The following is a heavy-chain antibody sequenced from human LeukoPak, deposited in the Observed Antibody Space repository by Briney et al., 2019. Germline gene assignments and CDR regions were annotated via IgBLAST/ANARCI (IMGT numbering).Heavy chain of an antibody. Sequence: SETLSLTCTVSGYSITSGYYWGWIRQPPGKGLEWIGCIFHTGSTFYNPSLKSRVSISVDKSKNQFSLKLSSVTAADTAVYYCAAPYGSGSYSAFDIWGQGTMVTVSS. CDR1: GYSITSGYY. D-gene: IGHD3-10*01. CDR3: AAPYGSGSYSAFDI. J-gene: IGHJ3*02. CDR2: IFHTGST. V-gene: IGHV4-38-2*02.